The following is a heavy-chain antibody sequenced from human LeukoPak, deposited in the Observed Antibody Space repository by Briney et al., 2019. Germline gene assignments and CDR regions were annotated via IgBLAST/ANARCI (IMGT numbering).Heavy chain of an antibody. V-gene: IGHV3-74*01. D-gene: IGHD2-8*01. CDR2: ISPDGSGT. CDR3: ARNGVAGTFDI. J-gene: IGHJ3*02. Sequence: GGSLRLSCAASGFAFSNYWMHWVRQTPEKGLVWVSYISPDGSGTNYADSVKGRFTISRDNPKNTLYLQMNSLRAEDTAVYYCARNGVAGTFDICGQGTMGTVSS. CDR1: GFAFSNYW.